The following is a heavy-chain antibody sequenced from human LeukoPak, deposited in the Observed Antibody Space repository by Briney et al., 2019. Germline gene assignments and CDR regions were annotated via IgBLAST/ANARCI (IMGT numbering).Heavy chain of an antibody. CDR1: GGSFSDYH. Sequence: SSETLSLTCAVYGGSFSDYHWTWIRLSPGKGLDWIGEINDSGSALYNPSLMNRVTISVDRSKNQFSLKLSSVTAADTAVYYCARDRYYYDSSGYNWFDPWGQGTLVTVSS. D-gene: IGHD3-22*01. J-gene: IGHJ5*02. V-gene: IGHV4-34*01. CDR2: INDSGSA. CDR3: ARDRYYYDSSGYNWFDP.